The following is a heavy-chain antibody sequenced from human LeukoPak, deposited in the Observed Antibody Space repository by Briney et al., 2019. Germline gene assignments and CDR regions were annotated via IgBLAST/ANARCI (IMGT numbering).Heavy chain of an antibody. V-gene: IGHV1-2*02. CDR2: INPNSGGT. J-gene: IGHJ5*02. CDR1: GYTFTGYY. CDR3: AIDSSLGYGSGSYYNVYWFDP. D-gene: IGHD3-10*01. Sequence: ASVKVSCKASGYTFTGYYMHWVRQAPGQGLEWMGWINPNSGGTNYAQKFQGRVTMTRDTSIGTAYMELSRLRSDDTAVYYCAIDSSLGYGSGSYYNVYWFDPWGQGTLVTVSS.